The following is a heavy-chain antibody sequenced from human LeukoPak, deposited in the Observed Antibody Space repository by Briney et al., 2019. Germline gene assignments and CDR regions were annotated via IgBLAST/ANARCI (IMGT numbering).Heavy chain of an antibody. CDR3: ARDRRYFDWLLSIRDAFDI. Sequence: ASVKVSCKASGYTFSNYGISWVRQAPGQGLEWMGWISVYNGNANYAQKVQGRVTMTTDTSTNTAYMELRSLRSDDTAVYYCARDRRYFDWLLSIRDAFDIWGQGTMVTVSS. D-gene: IGHD3-9*01. J-gene: IGHJ3*02. CDR1: GYTFSNYG. V-gene: IGHV1-18*01. CDR2: ISVYNGNA.